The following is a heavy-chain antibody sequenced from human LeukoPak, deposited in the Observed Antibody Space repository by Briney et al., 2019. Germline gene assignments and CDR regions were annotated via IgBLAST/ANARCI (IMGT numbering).Heavy chain of an antibody. CDR3: AKDRGTMIVVDPPDY. CDR1: GFTFSSYG. CDR2: ISYDGSNK. V-gene: IGHV3-30*18. D-gene: IGHD3-22*01. J-gene: IGHJ4*02. Sequence: PGRSLRLSCAASGFTFSSYGMHWVRQAPGKGLEWVAVISYDGSNKYYADSVKGRFTISRDNSKNTLYLQMNSLRAEDTAMYYCAKDRGTMIVVDPPDYWGQGTLVTVSS.